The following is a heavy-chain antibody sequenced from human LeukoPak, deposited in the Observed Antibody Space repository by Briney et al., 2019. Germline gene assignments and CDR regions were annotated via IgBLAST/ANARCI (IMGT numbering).Heavy chain of an antibody. D-gene: IGHD3-10*01. Sequence: GGSLRLSCAASGFTFSSYGMHWVRQAPGKGLEWVAVISYDGSNKYYADSVKGRFTISRDNSKNTLYLQMNSLRAEDTAVYYCASPSMVRGVEAEYFDYWGQGTLVTVSS. CDR1: GFTFSSYG. V-gene: IGHV3-30*03. CDR2: ISYDGSNK. J-gene: IGHJ4*02. CDR3: ASPSMVRGVEAEYFDY.